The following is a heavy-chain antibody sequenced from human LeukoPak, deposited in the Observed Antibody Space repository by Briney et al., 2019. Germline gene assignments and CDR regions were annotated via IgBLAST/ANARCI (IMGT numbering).Heavy chain of an antibody. CDR1: GGSISGHH. V-gene: IGHV4-59*08. D-gene: IGHD2-15*01. CDR2: IYSTGST. CDR3: ASHGFCSGGSCNFDY. Sequence: PSETLSLTCTVSGGSISGHHWRWIRQPPEKGLECVGNIYSTGSTKYNPSLKSRVTIAVDTSKNQFSLNLSSVTAADTAVYYCASHGFCSGGSCNFDYWGQGILVTVSS. J-gene: IGHJ4*02.